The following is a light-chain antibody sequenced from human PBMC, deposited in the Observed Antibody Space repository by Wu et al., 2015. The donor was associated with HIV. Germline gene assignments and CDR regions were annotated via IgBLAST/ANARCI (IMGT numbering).Light chain of an antibody. Sequence: EIVLTQSPGTLSLSPGERATLSCRASQSVSSSYLAWYQQKPGQAPRLLIYDASNRATGIPARFSGSGSGIDFTLTISSLEPEDFAVYYCQQRSNWPSFGGGTKVEIK. CDR2: DAS. J-gene: IGKJ4*01. V-gene: IGKV3-11*01. CDR1: QSVSSSY. CDR3: QQRSNWPS.